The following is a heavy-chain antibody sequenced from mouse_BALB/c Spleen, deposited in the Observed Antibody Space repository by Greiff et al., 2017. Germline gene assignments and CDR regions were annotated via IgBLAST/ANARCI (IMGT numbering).Heavy chain of an antibody. D-gene: IGHD2-10*02. CDR2: IYPGSGST. Sequence: LQQPGSELVRPGASVKLSCKASGYTFTSYWMHWVKQRPGQGLEWIGNIYPGSGSTNYDEKFKSKATLTVDTSSSTAYMQLSSLTSEDSAVYYCTASRGYGNYVDYWGQGTTLTVSS. V-gene: IGHV1S22*01. CDR1: GYTFTSYW. J-gene: IGHJ2*01. CDR3: TASRGYGNYVDY.